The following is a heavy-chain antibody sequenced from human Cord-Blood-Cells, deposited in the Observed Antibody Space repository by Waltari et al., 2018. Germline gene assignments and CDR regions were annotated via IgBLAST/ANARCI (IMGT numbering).Heavy chain of an antibody. CDR3: ARGLIAARLAFDI. Sequence: QVQLVPSGVEVQKPRASVKVSCTASGYTFTSYDINCVRQATEQGLEWMGWMNPNSGNTGYAQKFQGRVTITRNTSISTAYMELSSLRSEDTAVYYCARGLIAARLAFDIWGQGTMVTVSS. V-gene: IGHV1-8*03. CDR1: GYTFTSYD. D-gene: IGHD6-6*01. CDR2: MNPNSGNT. J-gene: IGHJ3*02.